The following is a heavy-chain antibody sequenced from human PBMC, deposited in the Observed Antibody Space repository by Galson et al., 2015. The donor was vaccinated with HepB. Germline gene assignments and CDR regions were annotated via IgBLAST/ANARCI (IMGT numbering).Heavy chain of an antibody. CDR3: ASSVRGVITGPFYGMDV. CDR1: GYTFTSYG. J-gene: IGHJ6*02. Sequence: SVKVSCKASGYTFTSYGISWVRQAPEQGLEWMGWISAYNGNTNYAQKLQGGVTMTTDTSTSTAYMELRSLRSDDTAVYYCASSVRGVITGPFYGMDVWGQGTTVTVSS. V-gene: IGHV1-18*04. CDR2: ISAYNGNT. D-gene: IGHD3-10*01.